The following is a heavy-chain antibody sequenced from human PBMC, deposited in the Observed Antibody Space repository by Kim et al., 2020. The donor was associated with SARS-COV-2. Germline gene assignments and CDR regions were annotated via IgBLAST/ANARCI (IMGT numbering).Heavy chain of an antibody. V-gene: IGHV3-7*05. CDR1: GFTFSSYW. D-gene: IGHD3-10*01. J-gene: IGHJ5*02. CDR3: ARGLWFGDNWFDP. CDR2: IKQDGSEK. Sequence: GGSLRLSCAASGFTFSSYWMSWVLQAPGKGLEWVANIKQDGSEKYYVDSVKGRFTISRDNAKNSLYLQMNSLRAEDTAVYYCARGLWFGDNWFDPWGQGTLVTVSS.